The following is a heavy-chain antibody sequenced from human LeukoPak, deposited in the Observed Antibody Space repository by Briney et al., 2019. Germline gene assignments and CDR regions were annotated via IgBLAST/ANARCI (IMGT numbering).Heavy chain of an antibody. CDR1: GYTLSELS. CDR2: FDPEDVDI. J-gene: IGHJ3*02. D-gene: IGHD2-21*01. V-gene: IGHV1-24*01. CDR3: ASGFHGRDLFNDDFFDI. Sequence: ASVKVSCKVSGYTLSELSIHWVRQVPGKGFTWMGGFDPEDVDIAYAQNFQGRVTMTEDTSTDTAYMELSSLTSEDTAVYYCASGFHGRDLFNDDFFDIWAQGTLVTVSS.